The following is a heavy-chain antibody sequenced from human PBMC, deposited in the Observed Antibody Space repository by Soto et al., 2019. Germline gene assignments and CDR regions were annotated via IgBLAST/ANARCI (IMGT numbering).Heavy chain of an antibody. J-gene: IGHJ4*02. V-gene: IGHV1-18*01. CDR3: AGEVYYDDSSASRAGY. CDR2: ISAYNGNT. Sequence: ASVKVSCKASGYTFTSYGISWVRQAPGQGLEWMGWISAYNGNTNYAQKLQGRVTMTTDTSTSTPYMELRILRSDDTAVYYCAGEVYYDDSSASRAGYWGQGILVTVSS. CDR1: GYTFTSYG. D-gene: IGHD3-22*01.